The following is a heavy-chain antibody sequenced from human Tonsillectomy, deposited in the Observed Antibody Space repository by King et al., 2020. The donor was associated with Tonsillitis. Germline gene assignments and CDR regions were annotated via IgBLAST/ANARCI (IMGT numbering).Heavy chain of an antibody. CDR2: ISYDGSSK. CDR1: GFTFSNYA. J-gene: IGHJ6*02. D-gene: IGHD4-17*01. Sequence: QVQLVESGGGVVQPGRSLRLSCAASGFTFSNYAMHWVRQAPGKGLEWVAVISYDGSSKYYADSVKGRFTISRDKSKNTLHLQMSSLRAEDTAVYYCARRAGALDYYYYGMDVWGQGTTVTVSS. V-gene: IGHV3-30-3*01. CDR3: ARRAGALDYYYYGMDV.